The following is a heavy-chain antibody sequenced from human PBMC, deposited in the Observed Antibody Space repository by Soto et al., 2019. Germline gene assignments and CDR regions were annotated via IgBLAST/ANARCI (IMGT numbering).Heavy chain of an antibody. J-gene: IGHJ4*02. V-gene: IGHV3-9*02. CDR2: ITWTNGEI. Sequence: EVQLVESGGGLAQLGTSLRLSCVASGFFPNAYAMHWVRQAPGKGLEWVAGITWTNGEIGYADSVKRRFTLSRDKAKNSLFLQMDSLRTDDTAHYYCARGLRQWAPDSWGQGTLVVVSS. CDR3: ARGLRQWAPDS. D-gene: IGHD5-12*01. CDR1: GFFPNAYA.